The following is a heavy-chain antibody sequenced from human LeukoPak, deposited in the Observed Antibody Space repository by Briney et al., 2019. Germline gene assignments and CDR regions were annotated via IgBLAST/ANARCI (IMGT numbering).Heavy chain of an antibody. CDR2: INSDGSST. CDR1: GFTFNSYW. Sequence: GGSLRLSCEASGFTFNSYWMHWVRHAPGKGLVWVSRINSDGSSTSYADSVKGRFTISRDNAKNTLYLQMNSLRAEDTAVYYCARDGYHRGLYYYYYYYMDVWGKGTTVTISS. CDR3: ARDGYHRGLYYYYYYYMDV. J-gene: IGHJ6*03. D-gene: IGHD5-12*01. V-gene: IGHV3-74*01.